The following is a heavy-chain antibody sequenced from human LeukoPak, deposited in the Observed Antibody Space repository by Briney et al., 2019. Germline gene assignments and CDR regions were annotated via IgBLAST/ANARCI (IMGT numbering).Heavy chain of an antibody. Sequence: QTGGSLRLSCAASGFTVISNLMTWVRQSPGRGLEWLSSIYSGGATYYADPVKGRFTISRDHSNNSVSLQMTNLRVEDTAIYYCARGAYRISWPGIDYWGQGTLVTVSS. CDR2: IYSGGAT. D-gene: IGHD3-16*02. CDR3: ARGAYRISWPGIDY. CDR1: GFTVISNL. V-gene: IGHV3-53*01. J-gene: IGHJ4*02.